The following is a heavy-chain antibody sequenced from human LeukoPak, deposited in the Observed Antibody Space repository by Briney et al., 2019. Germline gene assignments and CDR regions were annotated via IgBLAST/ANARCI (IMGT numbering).Heavy chain of an antibody. CDR3: ARYSISFGGVIVNDY. J-gene: IGHJ4*02. D-gene: IGHD3-16*02. CDR2: INPNRGAT. V-gene: IGHV1-2*06. Sequence: ASVKVSFKTSGYTFTAYYLHWVRQAPGQGLEWMGRINPNRGATNYAQRLYGRVTLTRDTSISTVYMELSSLRSDDSAVYYCARYSISFGGVIVNDYWGQGTLVTVSS. CDR1: GYTFTAYY.